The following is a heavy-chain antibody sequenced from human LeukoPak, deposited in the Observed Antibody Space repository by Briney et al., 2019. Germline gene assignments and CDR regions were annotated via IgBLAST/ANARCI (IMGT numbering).Heavy chain of an antibody. J-gene: IGHJ6*02. D-gene: IGHD2-15*01. CDR1: GYTFTSYI. Sequence: ASVKVSCKTSGYTFTSYIMHWVRQAPGQGLEWMGIINPSGGSTSYAQKFQGRVTMTRDTSTSTVYMELSSLRSEDTAVYYCARGFVVVAGPYGMDVWGQGTTVTLSS. CDR2: INPSGGST. V-gene: IGHV1-46*01. CDR3: ARGFVVVAGPYGMDV.